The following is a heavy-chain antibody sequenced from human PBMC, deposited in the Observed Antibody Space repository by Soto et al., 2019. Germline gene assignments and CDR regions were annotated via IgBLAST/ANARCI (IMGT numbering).Heavy chain of an antibody. V-gene: IGHV3-74*01. CDR2: INSDATHT. CDR3: VRDGHCLTSSCYGNWFDP. CDR1: GFTFSTYW. D-gene: IGHD2-2*01. J-gene: IGHJ5*02. Sequence: EVQLVESGGGLVQPGGSLRLSGAASGFTFSTYWMHWIRQVPGKGLEWVSRINSDATHTYYADSVKGRFTISRDNAKHTLHLEMNSLRAEDTAIYYCVRDGHCLTSSCYGNWFDPWGQGTLVTVSS.